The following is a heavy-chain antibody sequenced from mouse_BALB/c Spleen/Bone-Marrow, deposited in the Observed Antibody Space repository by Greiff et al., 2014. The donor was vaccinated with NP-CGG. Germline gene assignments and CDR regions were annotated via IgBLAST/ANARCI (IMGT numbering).Heavy chain of an antibody. CDR2: IYPGDGDT. J-gene: IGHJ3*01. Sequence: SGAELARPGASVKLSCKASGYTFSSYWMQWVKQRPGQGLEWIGSIYPGDGDTRDTQKFKGKATLTSDKSSSTAYMQLSSLASEDSAVYYCARGAYYRYDGFAYWGQGTLVTVSA. CDR3: ARGAYYRYDGFAY. CDR1: GYTFSSYW. V-gene: IGHV1-87*01. D-gene: IGHD2-14*01.